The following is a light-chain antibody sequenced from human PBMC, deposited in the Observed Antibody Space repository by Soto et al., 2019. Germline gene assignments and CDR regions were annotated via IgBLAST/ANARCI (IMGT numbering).Light chain of an antibody. J-gene: IGKJ3*01. V-gene: IGKV1-6*01. CDR1: QGIRND. CDR2: AAS. Sequence: AIQMTQSPSSLSASVGDRVTITCRASQGIRNDLDWFQQKPGKAPKLLIYAASNLQSGFAARFSGSGSGTDFTLTISSLQPEDFATYYCLQKYFYPFTFGPGTKGAIK. CDR3: LQKYFYPFT.